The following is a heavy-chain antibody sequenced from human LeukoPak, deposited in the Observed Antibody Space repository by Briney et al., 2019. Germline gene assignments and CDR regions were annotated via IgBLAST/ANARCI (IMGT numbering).Heavy chain of an antibody. D-gene: IGHD3-9*01. J-gene: IGHJ5*02. CDR3: ASHHYDILTGYYIKFGTNWFDP. Sequence: SVKVSCKASGYTFSSYAISWVRQAPGQGLEWMGGIIPIFGTANYAQKFQGRVTITADEFTSTAYMELSSLRSEDTAVYYCASHHYDILTGYYIKFGTNWFDPWGQGTLVTVSS. V-gene: IGHV1-69*13. CDR1: GYTFSSYA. CDR2: IIPIFGTA.